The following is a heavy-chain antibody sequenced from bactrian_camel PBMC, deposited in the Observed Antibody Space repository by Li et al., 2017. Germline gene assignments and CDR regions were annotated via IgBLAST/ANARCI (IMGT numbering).Heavy chain of an antibody. D-gene: IGHD5*01. CDR2: MYTGFGGGNI. V-gene: IGHV3S31*01. Sequence: DVQLVESGGGSVQAGGSLRLSCAISGRSNENYFLAWFRQPPGKEREGVAAMYTGFGGGNIHYDDSVKGRFTISQDNSKNTLFLQMDSLKPEDTAMYYCAFNTFCGSSNWGARASYAYWGQGTQVTVS. CDR3: AFNTFCGSSNWGARASYAY. J-gene: IGHJ4*01. CDR1: GRSNENYF.